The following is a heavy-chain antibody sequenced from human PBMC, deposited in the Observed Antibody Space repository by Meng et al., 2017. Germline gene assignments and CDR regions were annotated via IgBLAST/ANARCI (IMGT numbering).Heavy chain of an antibody. CDR3: ARTMTTGYGMDV. CDR2: ISYSGST. V-gene: IGHV4-39*07. CDR1: GGSISSSSYY. Sequence: ESLKISCTVSGGSISSSSYYWGWIRQPPGKGLEWIGSISYSGSTYYNPSLKSRVTISVDTSKNQFSLKLSSVTAADTAVYYCARTMTTGYGMDVWGQGTTVTVSS. J-gene: IGHJ6*02. D-gene: IGHD4-17*01.